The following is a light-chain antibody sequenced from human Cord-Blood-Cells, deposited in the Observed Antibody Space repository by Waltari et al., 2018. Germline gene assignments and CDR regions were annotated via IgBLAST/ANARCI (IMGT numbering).Light chain of an antibody. CDR3: QQRSNCPIT. CDR1: QSVSSY. V-gene: IGKV3-11*01. Sequence: ELVLTSSPTILALSPGESATLSCRTSQSVSSYFAWYQQKPRQAPRLLIYDTSNRATGIVARFSGSGSGTDFSLIISSREPEDFAVYYCQQRSNCPITFGQGTRLEIK. CDR2: DTS. J-gene: IGKJ5*01.